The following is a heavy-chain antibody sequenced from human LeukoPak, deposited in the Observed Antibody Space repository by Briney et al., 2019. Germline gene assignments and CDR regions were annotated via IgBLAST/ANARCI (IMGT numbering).Heavy chain of an antibody. Sequence: PGGSLRLSCAASGFTFDDYGMSWVRQAPGKGLEWVSGINWNGGSTGYADSVKGRFTISRDNAKNSLYLQMNSLRAEDTALYYCARTGYSSSWCSSYYYYYMDVWGKGTTVTVSS. V-gene: IGHV3-20*04. J-gene: IGHJ6*03. CDR3: ARTGYSSSWCSSYYYYYMDV. CDR2: INWNGGST. D-gene: IGHD6-13*01. CDR1: GFTFDDYG.